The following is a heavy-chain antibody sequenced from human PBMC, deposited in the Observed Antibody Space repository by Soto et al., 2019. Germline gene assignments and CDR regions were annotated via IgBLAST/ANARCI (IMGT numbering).Heavy chain of an antibody. Sequence: NPSETLSLTCIFSGGPISTYYWIWIRQPPGKGLEWIGYIYYSGSTNYNPSLKSRVTISVDTSKNQFSLKLSSVTAADTAVYYCASSNIAAAGFYYYGMDVWGRGTTVT. CDR1: GGPISTYY. D-gene: IGHD6-13*01. V-gene: IGHV4-59*01. CDR2: IYYSGST. CDR3: ASSNIAAAGFYYYGMDV. J-gene: IGHJ6*02.